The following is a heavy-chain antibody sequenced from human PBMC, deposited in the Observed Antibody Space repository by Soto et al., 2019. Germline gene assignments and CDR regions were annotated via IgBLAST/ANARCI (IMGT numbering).Heavy chain of an antibody. J-gene: IGHJ4*02. CDR3: AREEGTVTYDY. CDR1: GGTSSTYT. Sequence: QVHLVQSGAEVRKPGSSVKVSCKASGGTSSTYTISWVRQAPGQGLEWMGRIIAVLGITNYAQSFQGRVTITADKSPSTAYMELSSLRSEDTAVYYCAREEGTVTYDYWGQGTLVTVSS. V-gene: IGHV1-69*08. CDR2: IIAVLGIT. D-gene: IGHD4-17*01.